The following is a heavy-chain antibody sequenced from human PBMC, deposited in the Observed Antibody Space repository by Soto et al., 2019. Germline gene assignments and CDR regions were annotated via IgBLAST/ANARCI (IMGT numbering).Heavy chain of an antibody. V-gene: IGHV3-30*18. CDR2: ISYDGSNK. CDR1: GFTFSSYG. D-gene: IGHD3-22*01. J-gene: IGHJ4*02. Sequence: QVQLVESGGGVVQPGRSLRISCAASGFTFSSYGMHWVRQAPGKGLEWVAVISYDGSNKYYADSVKGRFTISRDNSKNTLYLQMNSLRAEDTAVYYCANTPNYYDSSGYYHPLDYWGQGTLVTVSS. CDR3: ANTPNYYDSSGYYHPLDY.